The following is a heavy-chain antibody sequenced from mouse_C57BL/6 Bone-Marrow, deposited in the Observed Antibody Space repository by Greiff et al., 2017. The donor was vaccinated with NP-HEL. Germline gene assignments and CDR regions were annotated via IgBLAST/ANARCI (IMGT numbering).Heavy chain of an antibody. CDR2: IWSGGST. CDR3: ARNNYYGGSESWFAY. D-gene: IGHD1-1*01. V-gene: IGHV2-2*01. Sequence: QVQLKESGPGLVQPSQSLSITCTVSGFSLTSYGVHWVRQSPGKGLEWLGVIWSGGSTDYNAAFISRLSISKDNSKSQVFFKMNSLQADDTAIYYCARNNYYGGSESWFAYWGQGTLVTVSA. J-gene: IGHJ3*01. CDR1: GFSLTSYG.